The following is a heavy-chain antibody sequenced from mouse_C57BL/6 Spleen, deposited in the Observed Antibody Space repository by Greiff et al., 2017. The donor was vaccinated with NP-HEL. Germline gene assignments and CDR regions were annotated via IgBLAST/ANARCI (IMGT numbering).Heavy chain of an antibody. J-gene: IGHJ4*01. CDR1: GYTFTSYG. CDR3: ARADYGSSYGAMDY. CDR2: IYPRSGNT. Sequence: VQLQQSGAELARPGASVKLSCKASGYTFTSYGISWVKQRTGQGLEWIGEIYPRSGNTYYNEKFKGKATLTADKSSSTAYMELRSLTSEDSAVYFCARADYGSSYGAMDYWGQGTSVTVSS. V-gene: IGHV1-81*01. D-gene: IGHD1-1*01.